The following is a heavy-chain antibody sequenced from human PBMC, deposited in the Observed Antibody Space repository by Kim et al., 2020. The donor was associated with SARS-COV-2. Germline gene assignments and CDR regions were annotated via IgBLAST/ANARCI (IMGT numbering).Heavy chain of an antibody. CDR1: GYTFTSYD. CDR2: MNPNSGNT. CDR3: ARGVYRIDLDYYDSSGYYSDWFDP. J-gene: IGHJ5*02. V-gene: IGHV1-8*01. Sequence: ASVKVSCKASGYTFTSYDINWVRQATGQGLEWMGWMNPNSGNTGYAQKFQGRVTMTRNTSISTAYMELSSLRSEDTAVYYCARGVYRIDLDYYDSSGYYSDWFDPWGQGTLVTVSS. D-gene: IGHD3-22*01.